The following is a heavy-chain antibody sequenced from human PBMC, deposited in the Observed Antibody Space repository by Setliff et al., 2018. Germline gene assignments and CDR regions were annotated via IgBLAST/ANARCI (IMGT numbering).Heavy chain of an antibody. J-gene: IGHJ4*02. D-gene: IGHD3-16*02. CDR1: GYTFVGYY. CDR2: INPKTGGT. V-gene: IGHV1-2*02. CDR3: AREPYDYIWGSYRSPYFDH. Sequence: ASVKVSGKASGYTFVGYYLHWVRPAPGQGLEWMGWINPKTGGTNYAQKFQGRVTMTRDASINTAFMHLSSLKSDDMAVYYCAREPYDYIWGSYRSPYFDHWGQGARVTAPQ.